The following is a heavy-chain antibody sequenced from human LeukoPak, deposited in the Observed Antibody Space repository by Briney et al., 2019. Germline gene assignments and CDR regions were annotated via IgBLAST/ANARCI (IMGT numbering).Heavy chain of an antibody. CDR2: ISSSSSTI. CDR1: VFTFSSYS. V-gene: IGHV3-48*01. D-gene: IGHD3-16*01. Sequence: GGSLRLSCAASVFTFSSYSMNWVRQAPGKGLEWVSYISSSSSTIYYAASVKGRFTNSREHGKNSLFLEMNSLRAEDKDVYYCARACMITFGGENKYYFDYWGQGTLVTVSS. CDR3: ARACMITFGGENKYYFDY. J-gene: IGHJ4*02.